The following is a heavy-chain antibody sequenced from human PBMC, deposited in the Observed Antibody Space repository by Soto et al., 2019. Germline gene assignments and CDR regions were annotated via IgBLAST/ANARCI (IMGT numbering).Heavy chain of an antibody. CDR3: AKGGVTTVTTKPNDY. Sequence: EVQLLESGGGLVQPGGSLRLSCAASGFTFSSYARSWVGQAPGKGLEWVSAISGSGGSTYYADPLKGRFTISRDNSKNTLYLQMNSLRAEDTAVYYCAKGGVTTVTTKPNDYWGQGTLVTASS. CDR2: ISGSGGST. CDR1: GFTFSSYA. D-gene: IGHD4-17*01. J-gene: IGHJ4*02. V-gene: IGHV3-23*01.